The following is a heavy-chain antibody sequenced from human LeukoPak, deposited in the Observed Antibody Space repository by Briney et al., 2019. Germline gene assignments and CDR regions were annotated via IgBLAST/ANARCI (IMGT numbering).Heavy chain of an antibody. Sequence: SETLSLTCTVSGGSISSYYWSWIRQPPGKGLEWIGYIYYSGSTNYNPSLKSRVTISVDTSKNQFPLKLSSVTAADTAVYYCARDYGVHAYDSSHLFDYWGQGTLVTVSS. J-gene: IGHJ4*02. V-gene: IGHV4-59*01. D-gene: IGHD3-22*01. CDR3: ARDYGVHAYDSSHLFDY. CDR1: GGSISSYY. CDR2: IYYSGST.